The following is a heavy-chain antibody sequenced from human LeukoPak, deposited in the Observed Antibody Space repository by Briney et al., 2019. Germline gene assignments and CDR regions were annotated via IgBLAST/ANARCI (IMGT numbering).Heavy chain of an antibody. Sequence: GGSLRLSCAASGFSFSSYAMSWVRQGPGEGLEWVSGISGSGDRTFYADSVKGRFTISRDNAKNSLYLQMNSLRAEDTAVYYCARQPIVVIPYFDYWGQGTLVTVSS. CDR3: ARQPIVVIPYFDY. CDR2: ISGSGDRT. J-gene: IGHJ4*02. D-gene: IGHD3-22*01. V-gene: IGHV3-23*01. CDR1: GFSFSSYA.